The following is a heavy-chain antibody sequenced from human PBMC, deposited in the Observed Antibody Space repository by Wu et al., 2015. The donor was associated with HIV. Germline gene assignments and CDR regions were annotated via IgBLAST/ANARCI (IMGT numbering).Heavy chain of an antibody. CDR1: GGTFTSYA. J-gene: IGHJ4*02. Sequence: QVHLVQSGAEVKKSGSSVKVSCQASGGTFTSYAFSWVRQAPGQGLEWMGGIIPIFGTANYAQKFQGRVTITTDESTSTAYMELSSLRSEDTAVYYCAGDRGRFGELDCWGQGTLVTVSS. CDR2: IIPIFGTA. D-gene: IGHD3-10*01. V-gene: IGHV1-69*05. CDR3: AGDRGRFGELDC.